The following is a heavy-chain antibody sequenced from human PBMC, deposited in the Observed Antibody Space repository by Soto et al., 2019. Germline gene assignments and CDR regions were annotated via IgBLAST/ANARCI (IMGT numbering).Heavy chain of an antibody. V-gene: IGHV4-39*01. CDR1: GGSVTNSSYY. CDR3: VRQRTTVITQAYVDY. CDR2: VYYRGRS. Sequence: SETLSLTCTVSGGSVTNSSYYWGWIRQSPGKGLEWIGSVYYRGRSYSKSSVKSRVTISVDTSKNQFSLNLNSVTASDTAVYFCVRQRTTVITQAYVDYWGPGSMVTVSS. D-gene: IGHD4-4*01. J-gene: IGHJ4*02.